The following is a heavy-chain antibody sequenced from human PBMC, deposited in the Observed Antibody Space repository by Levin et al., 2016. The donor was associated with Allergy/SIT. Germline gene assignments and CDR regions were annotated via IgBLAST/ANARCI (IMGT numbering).Heavy chain of an antibody. CDR3: AKARGSYYAHAFDI. CDR1: GFTFSSYA. CDR2: ISGSGGST. D-gene: IGHD1-26*01. Sequence: ETLSLSCAASGFTFSSYAMSWVRQAPGKGLEWVSAISGSGGSTYYADSVKGRFTISRDNSKNTLYLQMNSLRAEDTAVYYCAKARGSYYAHAFDIWGQGTMVTVSS. J-gene: IGHJ3*02. V-gene: IGHV3-23*01.